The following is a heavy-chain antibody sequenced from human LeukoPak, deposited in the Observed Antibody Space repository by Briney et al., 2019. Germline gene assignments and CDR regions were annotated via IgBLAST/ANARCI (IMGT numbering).Heavy chain of an antibody. CDR3: AKGGGAVVDIDY. CDR2: ISYDGSNK. D-gene: IGHD6-19*01. J-gene: IGHJ4*02. Sequence: PGGSLRLSCAASGFTFSSYGMHWVRQAPGKGLEWVAVISYDGSNKYYADSVKGRFTISRDNSKNTLYLQMNSLRDEDTAVYYCAKGGGAVVDIDYWGQGTLVTVSS. V-gene: IGHV3-30*18. CDR1: GFTFSSYG.